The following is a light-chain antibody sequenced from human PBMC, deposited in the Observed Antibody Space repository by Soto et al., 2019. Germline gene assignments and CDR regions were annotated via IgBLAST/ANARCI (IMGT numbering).Light chain of an antibody. CDR3: QQSYSTPSIT. CDR2: AAS. CDR1: QSISSY. V-gene: IGKV1-39*01. Sequence: DIQMTQSPSSLSASVGDRVTITCRASQSISSYLNWYQQKPGKAPKLLIYAASSLQSGVPSRFSGSGSGTDFTLTISSLQPEDFATYYCQQSYSTPSITFAQGTRLE. J-gene: IGKJ5*01.